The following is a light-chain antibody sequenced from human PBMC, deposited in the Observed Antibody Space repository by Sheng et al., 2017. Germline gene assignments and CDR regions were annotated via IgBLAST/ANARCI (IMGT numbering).Light chain of an antibody. CDR2: EVT. CDR3: SSFAGGNNLV. Sequence: QSALTQPPSASGSPGQSVTISCTGTSSDVGTYNYVSWYQQHPGKAPKLIIYEVTKRPSGIPDRFSGSKSGNTASLTVSGLQGEDEVDYYCSSFAGGNNLVFGGGTKLTVL. V-gene: IGLV2-8*01. J-gene: IGLJ2*01. CDR1: SSDVGTYNY.